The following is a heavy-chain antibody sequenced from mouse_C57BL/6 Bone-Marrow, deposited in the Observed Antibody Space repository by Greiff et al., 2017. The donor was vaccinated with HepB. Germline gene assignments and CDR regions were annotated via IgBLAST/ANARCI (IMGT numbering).Heavy chain of an antibody. CDR2: ITHSGET. CDR3: AGDTAQGWFAC. V-gene: IGHV12-3*01. J-gene: IGHJ3*01. Sequence: KLQESGPGLVKPSQSLFLTCSITGFPITSGYYWIWIRQTPGKPLEWMGYITHSGETFYNPSLQSPISITRETSKNQFFLQLNSVTTEDTAMYYCAGDTAQGWFACWGHGTLVTVSA. D-gene: IGHD3-2*02. CDR1: GFPITSGYY.